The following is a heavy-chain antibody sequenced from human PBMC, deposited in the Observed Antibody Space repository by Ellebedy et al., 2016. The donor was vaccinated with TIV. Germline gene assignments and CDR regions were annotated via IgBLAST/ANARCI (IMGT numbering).Heavy chain of an antibody. Sequence: GESLKISXAASGFTFSSYAMSWVRQAPGKGLEWVSAISGSGGSTYYANSVKGRFTISRDNSKNTLYLQMNSLRAEDTAVYYCAKGTTVTPFDYWGQGTLVTVSS. D-gene: IGHD4-17*01. CDR1: GFTFSSYA. J-gene: IGHJ4*02. CDR3: AKGTTVTPFDY. CDR2: ISGSGGST. V-gene: IGHV3-23*01.